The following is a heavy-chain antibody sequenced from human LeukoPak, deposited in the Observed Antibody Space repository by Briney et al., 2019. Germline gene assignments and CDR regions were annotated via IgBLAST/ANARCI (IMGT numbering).Heavy chain of an antibody. V-gene: IGHV3-33*08. CDR3: ARDRCGGDCYFLDY. Sequence: GGSLRLSCAASGFTFSTYAMNWVRQAPGKGLEWVALIWSDGNNKYYADSVRGRFTISRDNSKNTLYLQMNSLRAEDTAIYYCARDRCGGDCYFLDYWGQGTLVTVSS. CDR1: GFTFSTYA. D-gene: IGHD2-21*02. CDR2: IWSDGNNK. J-gene: IGHJ4*02.